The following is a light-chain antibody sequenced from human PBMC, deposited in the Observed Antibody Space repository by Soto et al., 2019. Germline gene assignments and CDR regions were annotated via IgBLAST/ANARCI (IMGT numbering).Light chain of an antibody. V-gene: IGKV1-5*01. CDR2: DAS. CDR1: QSISTW. Sequence: DIQMTQSPSTLSAPVGDSVTITCRASQSISTWLAWYQQKPGKAPNLLIYDASSLESGVPSRFSGSGSGTEFTLTISSLQPDDFATYYCQQYNSYSKTFGQGTKVDI. J-gene: IGKJ1*01. CDR3: QQYNSYSKT.